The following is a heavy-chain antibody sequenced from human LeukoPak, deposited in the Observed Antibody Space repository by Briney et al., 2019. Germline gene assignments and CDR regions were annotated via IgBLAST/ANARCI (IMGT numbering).Heavy chain of an antibody. CDR3: ARDGPTSIAALGYYHMDV. V-gene: IGHV1-18*01. Sequence: ASVKVSCKASGYTFTCYGINWVRQATGQGLEWMGLIGAYKGNTHYGQKLQGRVTMTKDTSTNTAYIELRNLRSDDTAVYYCARDGPTSIAALGYYHMDVWGKGATVTVSS. J-gene: IGHJ6*03. CDR2: IGAYKGNT. CDR1: GYTFTCYG. D-gene: IGHD6-6*01.